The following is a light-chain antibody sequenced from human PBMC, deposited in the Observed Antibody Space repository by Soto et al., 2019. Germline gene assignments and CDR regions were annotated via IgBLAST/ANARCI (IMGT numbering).Light chain of an antibody. Sequence: AVQMTHSPSSLSASVGDRVTITCRAIQDIRNDLGWYQQKPGTAPKLLIYAASTLQSGVPSRFSGSGSGTDFSLTISRLQPGDFATYYCLQDYTYPRPFGQGTKVEVK. J-gene: IGKJ1*01. CDR1: QDIRND. CDR3: LQDYTYPRP. CDR2: AAS. V-gene: IGKV1-6*01.